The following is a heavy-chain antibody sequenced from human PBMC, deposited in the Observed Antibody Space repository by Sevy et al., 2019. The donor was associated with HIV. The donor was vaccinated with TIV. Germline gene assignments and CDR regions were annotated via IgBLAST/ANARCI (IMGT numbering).Heavy chain of an antibody. D-gene: IGHD6-13*01. CDR1: GGSISSSSYY. CDR3: ARHAGNMQHLLTRPEYYFDY. V-gene: IGHV4-39*01. Sequence: SETLSLTCTVSGGSISSSSYYWGWIRQPPGMGLEWIGSIYYSGSTYYNPSLKSRVTISVDTSKNQFSLKLSSVTAADTAVYYCARHAGNMQHLLTRPEYYFDYWGQGTLVTVSS. J-gene: IGHJ4*02. CDR2: IYYSGST.